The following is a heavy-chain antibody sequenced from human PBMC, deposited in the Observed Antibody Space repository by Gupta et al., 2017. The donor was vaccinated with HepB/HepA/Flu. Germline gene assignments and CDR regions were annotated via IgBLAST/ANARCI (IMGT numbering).Heavy chain of an antibody. V-gene: IGHV4-59*08. CDR3: ATGITGPEWYHWYFDI. Sequence: QAQLQESGPGLVKPSETLSLTCNVSRGSVTSFYWSWLRQPPVKGLVWIGYVYDSGATSYNPSLNSRFSMYLYTSKYLFSLKLTSVTAADSAVYYCATGITGPEWYHWYFDIWGRGTLITVSS. CDR2: VYDSGAT. J-gene: IGHJ2*01. CDR1: RGSVTSFY. D-gene: IGHD1-20*01.